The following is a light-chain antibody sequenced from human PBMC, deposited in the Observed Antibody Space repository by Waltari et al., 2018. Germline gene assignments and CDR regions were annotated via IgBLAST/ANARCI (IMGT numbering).Light chain of an antibody. J-gene: IGLJ3*02. CDR3: QTGGHGTWV. Sequence: LVLTQSPSASASLGAPVKLTRTLRSGYSRNVIAWPQQQPGKGPRYLMKVNSDGSHRKGDDIPDRFSASKSGTECYLTISSLQSEDEADYYCQTGGHGTWVFGGGTKLTVL. V-gene: IGLV4-69*01. CDR1: SGYSRNV. CDR2: VNSDGSH.